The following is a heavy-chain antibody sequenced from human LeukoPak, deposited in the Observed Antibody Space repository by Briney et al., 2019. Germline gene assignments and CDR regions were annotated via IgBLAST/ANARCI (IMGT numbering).Heavy chain of an antibody. CDR3: AREGRGGHNFDY. Sequence: SETLSLTCAVSDESFSGYYWNWIRRPPGRGLEWIGEINYSGSTQYHPSLKSRVSMSVDKSKKQVSLKLSSVTVADTAVYYCAREGRGGHNFDYWGQGTLAIVSS. V-gene: IGHV4-34*01. CDR1: DESFSGYY. J-gene: IGHJ4*02. CDR2: INYSGST. D-gene: IGHD2-15*01.